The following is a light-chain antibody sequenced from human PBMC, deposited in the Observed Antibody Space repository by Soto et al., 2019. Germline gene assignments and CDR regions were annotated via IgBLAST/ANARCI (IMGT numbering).Light chain of an antibody. V-gene: IGKV1-27*01. CDR1: QGISSS. CDR2: AAS. J-gene: IGKJ3*01. Sequence: DIQMTQSPSSLSASVGDRVTITCRASQGISSSLAWYQHKPGKVPELLIYAASTLHSGVPSRFSGSGSGTDFTPTISSLQPEDVATYYCQEYYSPPFTFGPGTKVNFK. CDR3: QEYYSPPFT.